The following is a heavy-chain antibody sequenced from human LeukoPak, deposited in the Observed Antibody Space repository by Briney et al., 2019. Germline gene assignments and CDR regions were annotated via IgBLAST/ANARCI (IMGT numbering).Heavy chain of an antibody. CDR3: ARQGTMTRGGYWLDP. CDR1: GGSFSGYY. CDR2: INHSGST. J-gene: IGHJ5*02. Sequence: SETPSLTCAVYGGSFSGYYWSWIRQPPGKGLEWIGEINHSGSTNYNPSLKSRVTISVDTSKNQFSLKLSSVTAADTAVYYCARQGTMTRGGYWLDPWGRGTLVTVSS. V-gene: IGHV4-34*01. D-gene: IGHD3-10*01.